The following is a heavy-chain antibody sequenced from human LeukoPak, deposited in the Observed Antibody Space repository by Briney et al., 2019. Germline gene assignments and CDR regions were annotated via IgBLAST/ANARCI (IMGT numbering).Heavy chain of an antibody. CDR1: GFTFSSYA. J-gene: IGHJ4*02. V-gene: IGHV3-23*01. Sequence: GGSLRLSCAASGFTFSSYAMSLVRQAPGKGLEWVSGISGSGGSTYYADSVKGRFTISRDNSKNTLYLQMNSLRAEDTAVYYCAKDGYSYGSNYLDYWGQGTLVTVSS. CDR2: ISGSGGST. CDR3: AKDGYSYGSNYLDY. D-gene: IGHD5-18*01.